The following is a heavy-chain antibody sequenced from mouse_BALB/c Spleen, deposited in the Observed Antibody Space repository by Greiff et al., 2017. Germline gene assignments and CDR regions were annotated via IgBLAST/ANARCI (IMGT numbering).Heavy chain of an antibody. J-gene: IGHJ4*01. D-gene: IGHD1-2*01. CDR2: ISDGGSYT. CDR3: ARGSLRRSMDY. Sequence: EVMLVESGGGLVKPGGSLKLSCAASGFTFSDYYMYWVRQTPEKRLEWVATISDGGSYTYYPDSVKGRFTISRDNAKNNLYLQMSSLKSEDTAMYYCARGSLRRSMDYWGQGTSVTVSS. V-gene: IGHV5-4*02. CDR1: GFTFSDYY.